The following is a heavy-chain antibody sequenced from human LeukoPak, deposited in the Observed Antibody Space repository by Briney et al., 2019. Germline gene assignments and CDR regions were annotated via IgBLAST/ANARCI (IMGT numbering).Heavy chain of an antibody. Sequence: GGSLRLSCAASGFTFSSYAMSWVRQAPGKGLEWVSAISGSGSSTYYADSVKGRFTISRDNSKNTLYLQMNSLRAEDTAVYYCALTLRIAAAGNGEHDYWGQGTLVTVSS. CDR1: GFTFSSYA. CDR3: ALTLRIAAAGNGEHDY. D-gene: IGHD6-13*01. CDR2: ISGSGSST. J-gene: IGHJ4*02. V-gene: IGHV3-23*01.